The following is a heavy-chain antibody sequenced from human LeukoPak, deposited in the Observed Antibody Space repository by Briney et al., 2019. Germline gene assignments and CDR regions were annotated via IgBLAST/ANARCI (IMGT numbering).Heavy chain of an antibody. Sequence: ASVKVSCKASGHTFTSYGISWVRQAPGQGLEWMGWISAYNGNTNYAQKLQGRVTMTTDTSTSTAYMELRSLRSDDTAVCYCARANAFWSGYFSTDVWGKGTTVTVSS. CDR1: GHTFTSYG. CDR3: ARANAFWSGYFSTDV. J-gene: IGHJ6*04. D-gene: IGHD3-3*01. V-gene: IGHV1-18*01. CDR2: ISAYNGNT.